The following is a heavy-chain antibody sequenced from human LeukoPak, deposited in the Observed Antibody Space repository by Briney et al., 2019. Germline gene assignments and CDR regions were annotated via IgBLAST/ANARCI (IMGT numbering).Heavy chain of an antibody. V-gene: IGHV4-59*01. D-gene: IGHD5-12*01. J-gene: IGHJ4*02. CDR1: GGSISSYY. Sequence: KSSETLSLTCTVSGGSISSYYWSWIRQPPGKGLEWIGYIYYSGSTNYNPSLKSRVTISVDTSKNQFSLKLSSVTAADTAVYYCARVGSGYPFDYWGQGTLVTVSS. CDR3: ARVGSGYPFDY. CDR2: IYYSGST.